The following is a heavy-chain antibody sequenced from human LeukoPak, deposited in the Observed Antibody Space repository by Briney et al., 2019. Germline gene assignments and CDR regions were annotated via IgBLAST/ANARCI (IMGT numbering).Heavy chain of an antibody. CDR2: INPNSGGT. V-gene: IGHV1-2*04. Sequence: ASVKVSCKASGYTFTGYYMHWVRQAPGQGLEWMGWINPNSGGTNYAQKFQGWVTMTRDTSISTAYMELSRLRSDDTAVYYCARGGDTAMVTGGDYWGQGTLVTVSS. D-gene: IGHD5-18*01. CDR3: ARGGDTAMVTGGDY. CDR1: GYTFTGYY. J-gene: IGHJ4*02.